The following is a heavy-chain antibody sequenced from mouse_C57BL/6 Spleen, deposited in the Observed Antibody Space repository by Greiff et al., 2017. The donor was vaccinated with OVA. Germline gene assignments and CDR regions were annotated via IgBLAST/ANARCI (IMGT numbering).Heavy chain of an antibody. CDR3: ARQEGLGRYFDV. CDR1: GFTFSSYG. CDR2: ISSGGSYT. V-gene: IGHV5-6*01. Sequence: DVHLVESGGDLVKPGGSLKLSCAASGFTFSSYGMSWVRQTPDKRLEWVATISSGGSYTYYPDSVKGRFTISRDNAKNTLYLQMSSLKSEDTAMYYCARQEGLGRYFDVWGTGTTVTVSS. D-gene: IGHD4-1*01. J-gene: IGHJ1*03.